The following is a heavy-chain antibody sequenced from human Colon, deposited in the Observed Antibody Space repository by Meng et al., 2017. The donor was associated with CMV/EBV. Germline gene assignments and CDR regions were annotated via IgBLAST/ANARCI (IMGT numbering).Heavy chain of an antibody. CDR1: GGSVSSGSYY. J-gene: IGHJ4*02. D-gene: IGHD6-6*01. CDR3: SRSYSSSSFDY. CDR2: IYYSGNT. Sequence: SETLSLTCTVSGGSVSSGSYYWSWIRQPPGKGLEWIGYIYYSGNTNYNPSLKSRVIISVDTSKNQFSLKLSSVTAADTAVYYCSRSYSSSSFDYWGQGTLVTVS. V-gene: IGHV4-61*01.